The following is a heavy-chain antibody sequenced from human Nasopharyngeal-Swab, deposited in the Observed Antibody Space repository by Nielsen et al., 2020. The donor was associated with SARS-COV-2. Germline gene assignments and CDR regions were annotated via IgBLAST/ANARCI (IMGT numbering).Heavy chain of an antibody. Sequence: SETLSLTCTVSGGSISISRYYWGWVRQPPGKGLEWIGSINYSGSTYYNPSLPSLKSRVTLSVDTSKNQFSLKLSSVTAADTAVYYCARRPVNPCFDYWGQGTLVTVSS. J-gene: IGHJ4*02. V-gene: IGHV4-39*01. D-gene: IGHD3-16*02. CDR3: ARRPVNPCFDY. CDR2: INYSGST. CDR1: GGSISISRYY.